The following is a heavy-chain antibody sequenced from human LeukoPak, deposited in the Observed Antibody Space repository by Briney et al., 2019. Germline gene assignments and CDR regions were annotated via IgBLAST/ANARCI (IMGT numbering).Heavy chain of an antibody. CDR3: ARASDGMDV. CDR1: GLPFSSYA. CDR2: ISYDGSNK. J-gene: IGHJ6*02. Sequence: PGGALLLSCAASGLPFSSYAMHGVRQAPGKGLEGVAVISYDGSNKYSAHSVKGRFTISRDNSKNTLYLQMNSLRAEDTAVYYCARASDGMDVWGQGTTVTVSS. V-gene: IGHV3-30-3*01.